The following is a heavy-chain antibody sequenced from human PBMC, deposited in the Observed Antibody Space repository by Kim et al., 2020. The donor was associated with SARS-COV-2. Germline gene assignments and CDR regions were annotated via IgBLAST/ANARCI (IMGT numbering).Heavy chain of an antibody. V-gene: IGHV3-11*01. CDR3: ARSRGSWYVYYYGMDV. CDR1: GFTFSDYY. D-gene: IGHD2-15*01. J-gene: IGHJ6*02. Sequence: GSLRLSCAASGFTFSDYYMSWIRQAPGKGLEWVSYISSSGSTIYYADSVKGRFTISRDNAKNSLYLQMNSLRAEDTAVYYCARSRGSWYVYYYGMDVWGQGTTVTVSS. CDR2: ISSSGSTI.